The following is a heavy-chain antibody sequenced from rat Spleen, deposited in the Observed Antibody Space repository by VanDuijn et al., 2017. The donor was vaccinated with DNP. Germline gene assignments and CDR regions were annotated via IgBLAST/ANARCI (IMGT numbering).Heavy chain of an antibody. J-gene: IGHJ2*01. D-gene: IGHD4-3*01. V-gene: IGHV5-19*01. Sequence: EVQLKESGPGLVQPSQTLSLTCTVSGFSLTDYSVHWVRQPPGKGLEWIASISTAGGSNYYRDSVKGRFTISRDNAKSTLYLQMDSLRSEDTATYYCASHNSGYFDYWGQGVMVTVSS. CDR3: ASHNSGYFDY. CDR2: ISTAGGSN. CDR1: GFSLTDYS.